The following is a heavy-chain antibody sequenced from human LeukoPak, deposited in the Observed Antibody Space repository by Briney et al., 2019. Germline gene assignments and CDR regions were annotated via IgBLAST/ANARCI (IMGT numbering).Heavy chain of an antibody. D-gene: IGHD3-9*01. CDR1: GGSISSYY. CDR2: IYYSGST. V-gene: IGHV4-59*01. CDR3: QKTAYDILTGYRFDY. Sequence: SETLSLTCTVSGGSISSYYWGWIRQPPGKGLEWIGYIYYSGSTNYNPSLKSRVTISVDTSENQFSLKLSSVTAADTVVYYKQKTAYDILTGYRFDYWGQGTLVTVSS. J-gene: IGHJ4*02.